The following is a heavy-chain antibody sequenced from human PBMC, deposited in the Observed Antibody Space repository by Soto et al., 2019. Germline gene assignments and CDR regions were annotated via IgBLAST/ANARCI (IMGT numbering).Heavy chain of an antibody. V-gene: IGHV3-49*04. CDR2: IRGSTYGGTT. J-gene: IGHJ6*02. Sequence: LTLSRTFSGFTSVDYDYACTWVRQTPEKVVKRLGLIRGSTYGGTTEYAASVKGRITIAREDSKGIAYLQTKILKTEATAVYYCFRDRAAYGLDVWGQGTRVTVSS. CDR1: GFTSVDYDYA. CDR3: FRDRAAYGLDV.